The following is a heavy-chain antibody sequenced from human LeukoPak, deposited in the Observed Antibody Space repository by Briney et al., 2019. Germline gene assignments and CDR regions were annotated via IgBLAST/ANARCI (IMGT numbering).Heavy chain of an antibody. D-gene: IGHD3-3*01. CDR1: GGSISSSSCY. CDR3: ARHGRDTIFGVVTYFDY. J-gene: IGHJ4*02. V-gene: IGHV4-39*01. Sequence: SETLSLTCTVSGGSISSSSCYWGWIRQPPGKGLEWIGSIYYSGSTYYNPSLKSRVTISVDTTKNQYSMKLSSVTAAESPVHYCARHGRDTIFGVVTYFDYWGQGTLVTVSS. CDR2: IYYSGST.